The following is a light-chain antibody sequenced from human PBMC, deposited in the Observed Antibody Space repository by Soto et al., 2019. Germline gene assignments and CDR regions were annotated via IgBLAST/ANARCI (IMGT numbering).Light chain of an antibody. CDR2: GAS. CDR1: QSVDSNY. Sequence: ELVLTQAPGTLSLSPGERATLSCSASQSVDSNYLAWYQQKPGQAPRLLIYGASTRATGIPDRFSGSGSGTDFTLTISRLEPEDFAVYYCQQYGSSPRIFGQGTKLEIK. V-gene: IGKV3-20*01. J-gene: IGKJ2*01. CDR3: QQYGSSPRI.